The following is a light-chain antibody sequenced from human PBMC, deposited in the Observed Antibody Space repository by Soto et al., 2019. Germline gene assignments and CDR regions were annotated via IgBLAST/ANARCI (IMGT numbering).Light chain of an antibody. V-gene: IGLV2-8*01. CDR2: EIN. Sequence: QSALTQPPSASGSPGQSVTISCTGTSRDVGAYDYVSWYQQHPGKAPKLMIYEINKRPSGVPDRFSGSKSGNTASLTVSGLQAGDEADYYCSSFAGSNNFPYVFGTGTKVTVL. J-gene: IGLJ1*01. CDR1: SRDVGAYDY. CDR3: SSFAGSNNFPYV.